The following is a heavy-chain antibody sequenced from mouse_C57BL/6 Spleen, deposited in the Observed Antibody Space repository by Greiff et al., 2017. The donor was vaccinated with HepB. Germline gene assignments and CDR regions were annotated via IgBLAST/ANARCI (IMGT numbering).Heavy chain of an antibody. J-gene: IGHJ4*01. CDR3: ARQRASTVVATTRFRDYAMDY. D-gene: IGHD1-1*01. Sequence: VQLQQSGAELMKPGASVKLSCKATGYTFTGYWIEWVKQRPGHGLEWIGEILPGSGSTNYNEKFKGKATFTADTSSNTAYMQLSSLTTEDSAIYYSARQRASTVVATTRFRDYAMDYWGQGTSVTVSS. CDR2: ILPGSGST. V-gene: IGHV1-9*01. CDR1: GYTFTGYW.